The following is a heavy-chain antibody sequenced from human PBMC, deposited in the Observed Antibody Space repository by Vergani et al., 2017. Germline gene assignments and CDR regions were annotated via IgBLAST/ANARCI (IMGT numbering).Heavy chain of an antibody. V-gene: IGHV4-31*03. Sequence: QVQLQESGPGLVKPSQTLSLTCTVSGGSISSGGYYWSWIRQHPGKGLEWIGYIYYSGSTYYNPSLKSRVTISVDTSKNQFSLKLSSVTAADTAVYYCARGRDMTTVTDNWFDPWGQGTLVTVSS. CDR1: GGSISSGGYY. D-gene: IGHD4-11*01. J-gene: IGHJ5*02. CDR3: ARGRDMTTVTDNWFDP. CDR2: IYYSGST.